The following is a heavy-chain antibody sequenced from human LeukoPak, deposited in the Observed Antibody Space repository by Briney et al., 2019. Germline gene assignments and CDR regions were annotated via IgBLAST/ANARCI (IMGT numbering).Heavy chain of an antibody. Sequence: TGGSLRLSCAASGFTFSSYGMPWVRQAPGRGLGWVAVIWYDGSNKNYADSVKGRFTISRDNSKNTLYLQVNSLRAEDTAVYYCARTREIFGVVINGGIDYWGQGTLVTVSS. CDR2: IWYDGSNK. V-gene: IGHV3-33*01. CDR3: ARTREIFGVVINGGIDY. J-gene: IGHJ4*02. CDR1: GFTFSSYG. D-gene: IGHD3-3*01.